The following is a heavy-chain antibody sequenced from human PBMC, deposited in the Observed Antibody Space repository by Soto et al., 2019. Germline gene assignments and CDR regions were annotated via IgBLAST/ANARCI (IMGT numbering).Heavy chain of an antibody. J-gene: IGHJ4*02. CDR2: IIPIFGTA. V-gene: IGHV1-69*12. D-gene: IGHD6-19*01. CDR1: GGTFSSYA. CDR3: AGARRKYSSGWYVGY. Sequence: QVQLVQSGAEVKKPGSSVKVSCKASGGTFSSYAISWVRQAPGQGLEWMGGIIPIFGTANYAQKFKGRVTITADESTSTDDMELSSLRSEDTAVYYCAGARRKYSSGWYVGYWGQGTLVTVSS.